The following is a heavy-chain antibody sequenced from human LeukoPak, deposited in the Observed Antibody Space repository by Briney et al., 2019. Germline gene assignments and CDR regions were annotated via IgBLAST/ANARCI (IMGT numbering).Heavy chain of an antibody. V-gene: IGHV3-11*04. Sequence: SPGGSLRLSCAASGFTFSDYYMSWIRQAPGKGLEWVSYISSSGSTIYYADSVKGRFTISRDNAKNSLYLQMNSLRAEDTAVYYCAGGKTHLSAFDIWGQGTMVTVSS. CDR3: AGGKTHLSAFDI. J-gene: IGHJ3*02. CDR1: GFTFSDYY. CDR2: ISSSGSTI.